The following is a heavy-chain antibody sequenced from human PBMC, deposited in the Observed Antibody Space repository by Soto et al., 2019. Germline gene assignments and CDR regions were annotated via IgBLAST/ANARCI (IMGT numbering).Heavy chain of an antibody. V-gene: IGHV1-18*01. CDR1: VYTITINA. J-gene: IGHJ5*02. Sequence: APVKPSSKYPVYTITINAMICVQQAPGQGLEWMGWISAYNGNTNYAQKLQGRVTMTTDTSTSTAYMELRSLRSDDTAVYYCARDGYYYDSSGYYPRFDTWGQGTLVTVSS. CDR2: ISAYNGNT. D-gene: IGHD3-22*01. CDR3: ARDGYYYDSSGYYPRFDT.